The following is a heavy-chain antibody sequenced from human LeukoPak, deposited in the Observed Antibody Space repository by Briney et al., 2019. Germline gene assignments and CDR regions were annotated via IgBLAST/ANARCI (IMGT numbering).Heavy chain of an antibody. V-gene: IGHV3-49*04. CDR1: GFTFGDYA. CDR3: TRAYYYNSGGYPLDY. Sequence: GGSLRLSCTASGFTFGDYAMSWVRQAPGKGLEWVGFIRSKTYGGTTEYAASVKGRFTISRDDSKSITYLQMNSLKNEDTALYYCTRAYYYNSGGYPLDYWGQGTLVTVSS. J-gene: IGHJ4*02. D-gene: IGHD3-22*01. CDR2: IRSKTYGGTT.